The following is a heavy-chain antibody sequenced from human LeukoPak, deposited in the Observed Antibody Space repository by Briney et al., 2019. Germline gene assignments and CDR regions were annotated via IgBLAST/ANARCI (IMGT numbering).Heavy chain of an antibody. V-gene: IGHV3-43*01. CDR3: AKELDTMFFDY. CDR2: AGWAGGTT. D-gene: IGHD3-10*02. CDR1: GFNFDRYT. Sequence: GALRPSCATFGFNFDRYTTHWVRPAPGKGLEWVSHAGWAGGTTYYSDSVRGRFTISRDSGKNSVYLQMNSLTTDDTAFYFCAKELDTMFFDYWGQGALVTVSS. J-gene: IGHJ4*02.